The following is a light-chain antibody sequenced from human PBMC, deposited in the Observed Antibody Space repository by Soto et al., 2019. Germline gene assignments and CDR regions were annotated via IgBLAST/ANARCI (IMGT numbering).Light chain of an antibody. Sequence: DIQMTQSPSTLSASVGERVTITCRASQSVSNWLAWYQQKPGKAPTLLIYDVSRLETGVPSRFSGTGSGTDFTLTISSLQPEDFAIYYCQQTFGKPLVTFGQGTRLEI. CDR1: QSVSNW. J-gene: IGKJ5*01. CDR2: DVS. CDR3: QQTFGKPLVT. V-gene: IGKV1-5*01.